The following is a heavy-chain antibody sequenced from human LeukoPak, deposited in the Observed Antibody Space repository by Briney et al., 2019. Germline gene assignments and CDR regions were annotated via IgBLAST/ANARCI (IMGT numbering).Heavy chain of an antibody. CDR3: AKDQIGVSLPIVATAQGILSY. CDR2: IRYDGSNK. D-gene: IGHD5-12*01. V-gene: IGHV3-30*02. J-gene: IGHJ4*02. Sequence: PGGSLRLSCAASGFTFSSYGMHWVRQAPGKGLEWVAFIRYDGSNKYYADSVKGRFTISRDNSKNTLYLQMNSLRAEDTAVYYCAKDQIGVSLPIVATAQGILSYWGQGTLVTVSS. CDR1: GFTFSSYG.